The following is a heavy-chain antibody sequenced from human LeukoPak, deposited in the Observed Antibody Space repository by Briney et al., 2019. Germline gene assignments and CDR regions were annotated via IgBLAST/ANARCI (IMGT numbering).Heavy chain of an antibody. CDR1: GFTFTTYG. CDR3: ARDWKTNSFDY. D-gene: IGHD1-1*01. V-gene: IGHV3-33*08. CDR2: I. J-gene: IGHJ4*02. Sequence: GRSLSLSCAASGFTFTTYGMHWVRQAPDKGLEWVAFIYYADYVKGRFTISRDISKNTLYLQMDSLRAEDTAIYYCARDWKTNSFDYWGQGTLVTVSS.